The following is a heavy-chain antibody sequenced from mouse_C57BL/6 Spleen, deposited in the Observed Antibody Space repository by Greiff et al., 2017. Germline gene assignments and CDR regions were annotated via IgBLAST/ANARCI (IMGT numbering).Heavy chain of an antibody. D-gene: IGHD1-1*01. CDR1: GYTFTSYW. V-gene: IGHV1-55*01. CDR3: ARGNYYGSRGYFDV. Sequence: VQLQQSGAELVKPGASVKMSCKASGYTFTSYWITWVKQRPGQGLEWIGDIYPGSGSTNYNEKFKSKATLTVDTSSSTAYMQLSSLTSEDSAVYYCARGNYYGSRGYFDVWGTGTTVTVSS. CDR2: IYPGSGST. J-gene: IGHJ1*03.